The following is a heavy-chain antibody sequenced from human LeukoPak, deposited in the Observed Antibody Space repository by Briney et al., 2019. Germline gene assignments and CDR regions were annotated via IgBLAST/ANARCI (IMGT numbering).Heavy chain of an antibody. Sequence: PGRSLRLSCAASGFTFSSYAMHWVRQAPGKGLEWVADISYGGSNKYYADSVKGRFTISRDNAKNTLYLQMNSLRAEDTAVYYFTSGGSFTRFAVSHTSVFDVGGQGTMLT. V-gene: IGHV3-30-3*01. CDR2: ISYGGSNK. J-gene: IGHJ3*01. CDR1: GFTFSSYA. CDR3: TSGGSFTRFAVSHTSVFDV. D-gene: IGHD1-26*01.